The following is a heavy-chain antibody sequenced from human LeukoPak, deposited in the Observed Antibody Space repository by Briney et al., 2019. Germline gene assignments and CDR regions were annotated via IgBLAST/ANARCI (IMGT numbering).Heavy chain of an antibody. J-gene: IGHJ4*02. D-gene: IGHD3-10*01. V-gene: IGHV3-48*01. CDR1: GFTFSSYG. CDR3: ASSGRLARY. CDR2: IGSSSSNM. Sequence: QPGGSLRLSCAASGFTFSSYGMNWVRQAPGKGLEWVSYIGSSSSNMYYAASVKGRFTISRDNVQNSLYLQMNSLRADDTAVYYCASSGRLARYWGQGTLVTVSS.